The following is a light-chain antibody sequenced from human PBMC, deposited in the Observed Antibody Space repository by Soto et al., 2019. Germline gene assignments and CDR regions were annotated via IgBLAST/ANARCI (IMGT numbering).Light chain of an antibody. Sequence: EIVMTQSPATLSVSPGETATLSCRASQSVAFHLAWYQQKPGQGPRLLIYGAFTRATGIPARFSGSGSGTEFALTIGSVQSEDFVVAYGQQYKKWPPRTCGGGTREEIK. CDR1: QSVAFH. J-gene: IGKJ4*01. CDR3: QQYKKWPPRT. V-gene: IGKV3-15*01. CDR2: GAF.